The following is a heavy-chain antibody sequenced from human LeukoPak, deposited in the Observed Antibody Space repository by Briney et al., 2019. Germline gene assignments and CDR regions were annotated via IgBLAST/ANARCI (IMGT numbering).Heavy chain of an antibody. J-gene: IGHJ5*02. V-gene: IGHV4-4*02. CDR1: GGSISSSNS. CDR2: IHHSGSA. D-gene: IGHD6-13*01. CDR3: ARDLEAAVGAPYNWFDP. Sequence: PSETLSLTCGVSGGSISSSNSWSWVRQPPGKGLEWIGEIHHSGSANYHPSFESRVIISVDKSKNQLSLNLSSVTAADTAVYYCARDLEAAVGAPYNWFDPWGQGTLVTVSS.